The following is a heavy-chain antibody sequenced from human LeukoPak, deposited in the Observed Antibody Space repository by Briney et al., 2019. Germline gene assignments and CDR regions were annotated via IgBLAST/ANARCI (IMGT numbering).Heavy chain of an antibody. CDR1: GYTFTSYG. V-gene: IGHV1-18*01. D-gene: IGHD6-19*01. J-gene: IGHJ4*02. CDR2: IRAYNGNT. CDR3: ARDVSDGGWPFHY. Sequence: ASVNVSDKPSGYTFTSYGITWVLQAPGHGLGGMGWIRAYNGNTNYAQKITGRVTMTTATSTSTAYTELRRVRSDAPAVYYCARDVSDGGWPFHYSGEGTPVTVSS.